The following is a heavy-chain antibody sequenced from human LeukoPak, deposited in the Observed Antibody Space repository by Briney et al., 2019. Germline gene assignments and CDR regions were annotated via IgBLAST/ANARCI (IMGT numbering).Heavy chain of an antibody. D-gene: IGHD3-10*02. Sequence: GGSLRLSCAASGFTFSSYSMNWVRQAPGKGLEWVSYISSSGGTIYYADSVKGRFTISRDNAKNSLYLQMNSLRAEDTAVYYCAELGITMIGGVWGKGTTVTISS. J-gene: IGHJ6*04. CDR1: GFTFSSYS. CDR3: AELGITMIGGV. V-gene: IGHV3-48*04. CDR2: ISSSGGTI.